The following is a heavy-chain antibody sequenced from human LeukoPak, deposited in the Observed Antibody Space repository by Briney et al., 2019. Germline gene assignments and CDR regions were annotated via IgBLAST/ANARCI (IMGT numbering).Heavy chain of an antibody. CDR2: INPNSGGT. V-gene: IGHV1-2*02. D-gene: IGHD4-17*01. Sequence: GASVKVSCKASGYTFTGYYMHWVRQAPGQGLEWMGWINPNSGGTNYAQKFQGRVTMTRDTSISTAYMELSRLRSDDTAVYYCATHDYGSPERPGPWGQGTLVTVSS. CDR3: ATHDYGSPERPGP. CDR1: GYTFTGYY. J-gene: IGHJ5*02.